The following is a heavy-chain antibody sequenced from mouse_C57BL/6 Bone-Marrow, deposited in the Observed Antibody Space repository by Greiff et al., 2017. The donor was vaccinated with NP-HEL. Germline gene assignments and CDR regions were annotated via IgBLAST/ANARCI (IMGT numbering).Heavy chain of an antibody. J-gene: IGHJ2*01. D-gene: IGHD2-4*01. V-gene: IGHV1-69*01. CDR2: IDPSDSYT. Sequence: VQLQQPGAELVMPGASVKLSCKASGYTFTSYWMHWVKQRPGQGLEWIGEIDPSDSYTNYNQKFKGKSTLTVDKSSSTAYMQLSSLTSEDSAVYYCARDDYDRFDYWGQGTTLTVSS. CDR3: ARDDYDRFDY. CDR1: GYTFTSYW.